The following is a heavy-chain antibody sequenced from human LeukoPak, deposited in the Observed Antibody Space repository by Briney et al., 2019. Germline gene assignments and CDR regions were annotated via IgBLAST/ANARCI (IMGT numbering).Heavy chain of an antibody. Sequence: SETLSLTCTVSGGSISSSSYYWGWIRQPPGKGLEWIGSIYYSGSTYYNPSLKSRVTISVDTSKNQFSLKLSSVTAADTAAYYCARITMVRGVVWGQGTLVTVSS. V-gene: IGHV4-39*01. CDR1: GGSISSSSYY. CDR3: ARITMVRGVV. CDR2: IYYSGST. D-gene: IGHD3-10*01. J-gene: IGHJ4*02.